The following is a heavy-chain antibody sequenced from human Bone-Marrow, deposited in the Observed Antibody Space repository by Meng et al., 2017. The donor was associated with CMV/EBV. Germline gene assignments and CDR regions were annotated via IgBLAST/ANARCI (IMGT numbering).Heavy chain of an antibody. V-gene: IGHV3-74*01. CDR2: IRSDGSAT. D-gene: IGHD3-22*01. CDR3: ARGDSSGYWDYFDY. CDR1: GFTFSSYW. J-gene: IGHJ4*02. Sequence: GEYLKISCAASGFTFSSYWMHWVRQAPGKGLVWVSRIRSDGSATNYADSVKGRFTISRDNAKNTLFLQMNSLRAEDTAVYYCARGDSSGYWDYFDYWGQGTLVTVSS.